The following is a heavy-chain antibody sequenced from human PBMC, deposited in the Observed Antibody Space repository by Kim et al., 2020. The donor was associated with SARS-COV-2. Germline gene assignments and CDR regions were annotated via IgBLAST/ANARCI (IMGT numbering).Heavy chain of an antibody. CDR3: ARDRVPTAMVPHY. V-gene: IGHV3-30*04. CDR2: ISYDGSNK. CDR1: GFTFSSYA. D-gene: IGHD5-18*01. Sequence: GGSLRLSCAASGFTFSSYAMHWVRQAPGKGLEWVAVISYDGSNKYYADSVKGRFTISRDNSKNTLYLQMNSLRAEDTAVYYCARDRVPTAMVPHYWGQGT. J-gene: IGHJ4*02.